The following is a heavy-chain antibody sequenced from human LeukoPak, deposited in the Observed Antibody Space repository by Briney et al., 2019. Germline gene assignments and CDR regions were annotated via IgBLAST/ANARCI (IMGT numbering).Heavy chain of an antibody. CDR3: AREGAP. CDR1: GFTFTDYG. Sequence: PGGSLRLSCAVSGFTFTDYGMNWVRQAPGKGLEWLSYISRSSDTIYYADSVKGRFTISRDNAKSPLFLQMNTLRAEDTAVYYCAREGAPWGQGTLVTVSS. V-gene: IGHV3-48*01. CDR2: ISRSSDTI. D-gene: IGHD1-26*01. J-gene: IGHJ5*02.